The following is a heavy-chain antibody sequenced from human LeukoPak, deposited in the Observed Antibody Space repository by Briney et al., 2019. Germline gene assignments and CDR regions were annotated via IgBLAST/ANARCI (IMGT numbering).Heavy chain of an antibody. CDR3: AKIAEAVSSNYYFDY. Sequence: GGSLRLSCAASGFTFSSYAMSWVRQAPGKGLEWVSAISGGGGSTYYADSVKGRFTISRDNSKNTLYLQMNSLRAEGTAVYYCAKIAEAVSSNYYFDYWGQGALVTVSS. V-gene: IGHV3-23*01. D-gene: IGHD2-21*01. J-gene: IGHJ4*02. CDR2: ISGGGGST. CDR1: GFTFSSYA.